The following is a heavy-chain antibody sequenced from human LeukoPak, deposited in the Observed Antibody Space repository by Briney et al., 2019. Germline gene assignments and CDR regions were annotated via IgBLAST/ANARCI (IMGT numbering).Heavy chain of an antibody. J-gene: IGHJ6*03. CDR3: AKATNYYYMDV. Sequence: PGWSLRLSCAASGFTFRSYGMHWVRQATGKGLEWVAFIRYDETDKYYADSVKGRFTISRDNSKNTLYLQMSSLRAEDTAVYYCAKATNYYYMDVWGKGTTVTVSS. V-gene: IGHV3-30*02. CDR2: IRYDETDK. CDR1: GFTFRSYG.